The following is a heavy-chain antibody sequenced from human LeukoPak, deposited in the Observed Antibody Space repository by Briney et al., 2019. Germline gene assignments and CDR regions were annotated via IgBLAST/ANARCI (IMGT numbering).Heavy chain of an antibody. J-gene: IGHJ4*02. D-gene: IGHD5-24*01. Sequence: GGSLRLSCAASGFTFSTYNMNWVRQAPGKGLEWVSSISSSSSYIYYADSVKGRFTISRDNAKNSLYLQMNSLRAEDTAVYYCARPSPPGDGYNPCDYWGPGALVIVSS. CDR3: ARPSPPGDGYNPCDY. CDR2: ISSSSSYI. CDR1: GFTFSTYN. V-gene: IGHV3-21*01.